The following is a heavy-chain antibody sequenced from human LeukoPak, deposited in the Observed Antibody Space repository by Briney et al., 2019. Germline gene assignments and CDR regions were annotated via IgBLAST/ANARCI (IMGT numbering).Heavy chain of an antibody. CDR1: GGSFIGYY. CDR2: INHIVST. D-gene: IGHD4-17*01. Sequence: SETLSLTCAVYGGSFIGYYWSWIRQPPGKGLEWSGEINHIVSTNYNPSVKSRVTISVDTSKNQFSPKLSSVTAADTAVYYCARGTVTLGIDPWGQGTLVSVSS. CDR3: ARGTVTLGIDP. V-gene: IGHV4-34*01. J-gene: IGHJ5*02.